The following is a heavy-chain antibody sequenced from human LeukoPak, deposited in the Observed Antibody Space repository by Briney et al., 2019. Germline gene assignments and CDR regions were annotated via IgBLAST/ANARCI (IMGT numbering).Heavy chain of an antibody. Sequence: PGGSLRLSCTASGFTFRNHAMSWVRQAPGKGLEWVSTIDNSGDATHYADSAEGRFTISRDNSKNMLYLQMNSLRAEDTAVYYCARLTDSYSSSWFSLDYWGQGTLVTVSS. CDR3: ARLTDSYSSSWFSLDY. CDR1: GFTFRNHA. CDR2: IDNSGDAT. J-gene: IGHJ4*02. V-gene: IGHV3-23*01. D-gene: IGHD6-13*01.